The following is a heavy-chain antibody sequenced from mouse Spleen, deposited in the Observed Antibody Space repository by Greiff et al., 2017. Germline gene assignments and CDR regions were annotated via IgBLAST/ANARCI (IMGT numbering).Heavy chain of an antibody. CDR2: IDPETGGT. Sequence: VQLQQSGAELVRPGASVTLSCKASGYTFTDYEMHWVKQTPVHGLEWIGAIDPETGGTAYNQKFKGKAILTADKSSSTAYMQLSSLTSEDSAVYFCARWGGSYVGFAYWGQGTLVTVSA. CDR3: ARWGGSYVGFAY. V-gene: IGHV1-15*01. J-gene: IGHJ3*01. CDR1: GYTFTDYE. D-gene: IGHD1-1*02.